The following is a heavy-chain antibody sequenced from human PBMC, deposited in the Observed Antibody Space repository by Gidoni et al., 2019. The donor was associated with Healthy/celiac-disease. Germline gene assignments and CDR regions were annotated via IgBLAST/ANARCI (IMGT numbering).Heavy chain of an antibody. D-gene: IGHD3-3*01. CDR1: GGSIRSGGYY. J-gene: IGHJ6*03. V-gene: IGHV4-31*03. Sequence: QVQLQESGPGLVKPSQTLSLTCTVSGGSIRSGGYYWRWIRPHPGKGLEWIGYIYYSGSTYYNPSLKSRVTISVDTSKNQFSLKLSSVTAADTAVYYCARDSSHYDFWSGPGDYYYYMDVWGKGTTVTVSS. CDR3: ARDSSHYDFWSGPGDYYYYMDV. CDR2: IYYSGST.